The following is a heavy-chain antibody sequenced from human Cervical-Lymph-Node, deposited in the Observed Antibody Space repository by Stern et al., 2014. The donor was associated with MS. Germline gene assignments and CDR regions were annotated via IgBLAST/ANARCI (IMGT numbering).Heavy chain of an antibody. D-gene: IGHD3-3*01. CDR1: GGSVSSGSRY. V-gene: IGHV4-31*03. CDR3: ARVTEFLRFFYPDY. J-gene: IGHJ4*02. CDR2: ISYSGNT. Sequence: QLQLQESGPGLVKPSQTLSLTCTVSGGSVSSGSRYWSWIRQHPGTGLEWIGYISYSGNTYYSPSLQSRLTISMDTSKNQFSLKLRSVTATDTAIYYCARVTEFLRFFYPDYWGQRTLVTVSS.